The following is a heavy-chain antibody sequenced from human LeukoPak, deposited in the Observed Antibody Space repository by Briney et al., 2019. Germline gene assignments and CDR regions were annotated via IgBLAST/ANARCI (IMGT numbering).Heavy chain of an antibody. D-gene: IGHD1-26*01. V-gene: IGHV1-2*02. CDR3: VTLGATNFDY. CDR1: GYTFIDYY. CDR2: ISPDSGGT. J-gene: IGHJ4*02. Sequence: ASVKASCKASGYTFIDYYRHWVRQAPGQGLEFLGWISPDSGGTNYPQKFQGRVTLTRDTSISTAYMELSRLRSDDTAVYYCVTLGATNFDYWGQGTLVTVSS.